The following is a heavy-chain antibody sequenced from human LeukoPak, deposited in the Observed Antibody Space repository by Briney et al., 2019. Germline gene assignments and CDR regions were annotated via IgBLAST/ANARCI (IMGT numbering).Heavy chain of an antibody. CDR1: GFTFSSYS. Sequence: GGSLRLSCAASGFTFSSYSMNWVRQAPGKGLEWVSYISSSSSTIYYADSVKGRFTISRDNAKNSLYLQMNSLRAEDTAVYYCARYGDIVVVITEPPFDYWGQGTLVTVSS. CDR3: ARYGDIVVVITEPPFDY. J-gene: IGHJ4*02. D-gene: IGHD3-22*01. V-gene: IGHV3-48*01. CDR2: ISSSSSTI.